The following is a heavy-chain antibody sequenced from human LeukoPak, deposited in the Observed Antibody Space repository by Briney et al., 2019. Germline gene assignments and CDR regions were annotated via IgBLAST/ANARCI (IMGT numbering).Heavy chain of an antibody. Sequence: SETLSLTCAVYGGSFSGYYWSWIRQPPGKGLEWIGEINHSGSTNYNPSLKSRVTISVDTSKNQFSLKLSSVTAADTVVYYCARNRYYYYMDVWGKGTTVTVSS. CDR2: INHSGST. CDR1: GGSFSGYY. V-gene: IGHV4-34*01. CDR3: ARNRYYYYMDV. D-gene: IGHD1-14*01. J-gene: IGHJ6*03.